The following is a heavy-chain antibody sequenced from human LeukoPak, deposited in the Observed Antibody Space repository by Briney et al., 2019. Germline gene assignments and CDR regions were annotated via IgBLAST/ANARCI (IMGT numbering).Heavy chain of an antibody. J-gene: IGHJ4*02. Sequence: KPSETLSLTCSVSGGYISSYYWSWIRQPPGKGLEWIGYIYYSGSTNYNSSLKSRVTISLDTSKNQFSLKLSSVTAADTAIYYCARKDPGYSGYSDFDYWGQGTLVTVSS. D-gene: IGHD5-12*01. CDR2: IYYSGST. CDR3: ARKDPGYSGYSDFDY. V-gene: IGHV4-59*08. CDR1: GGYISSYY.